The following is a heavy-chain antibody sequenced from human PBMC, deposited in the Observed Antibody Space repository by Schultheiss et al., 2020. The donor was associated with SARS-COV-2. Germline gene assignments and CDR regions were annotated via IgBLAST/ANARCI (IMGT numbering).Heavy chain of an antibody. Sequence: GGSLRLSCAASGFTFSSYSMNWVRQAPGKGLEWVAIISYDGDKKYYADSVKGRFTISRDNSKNTLYLQMNSLRPEDTAVYYCARDLGETYFNFQHWGQGTLVTVSS. J-gene: IGHJ1*01. D-gene: IGHD2/OR15-2a*01. CDR2: ISYDGDKK. V-gene: IGHV3-30*03. CDR1: GFTFSSYS. CDR3: ARDLGETYFNFQH.